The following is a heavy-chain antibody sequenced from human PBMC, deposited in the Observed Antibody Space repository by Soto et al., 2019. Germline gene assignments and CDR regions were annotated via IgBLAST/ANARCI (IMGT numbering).Heavy chain of an antibody. CDR2: LYHIGST. D-gene: IGHD2-2*01. CDR3: RSSTSCYDESCVDV. Sequence: SETLSHTCAVSGYSISSGSYWSFIRQPPGRGLEWIGSLYHIGSTHYNTSLKSRVTISVDTSKNHFSLELSSVTAADTAIYYCRSSTSCYDESCVDVWGQGTMVTVSS. CDR1: GYSISSGSY. V-gene: IGHV4-38-2*01. J-gene: IGHJ6*02.